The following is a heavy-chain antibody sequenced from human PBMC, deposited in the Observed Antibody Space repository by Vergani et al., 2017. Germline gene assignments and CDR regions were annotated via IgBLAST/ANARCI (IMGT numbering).Heavy chain of an antibody. J-gene: IGHJ4*02. Sequence: QVHLVESGGGVVQPGRSLTLSCVASGFSFRGHGMHWVRQAPGKGLEWVAMISYDGDRRNYGDFAKGRFTISRDSSKTVYLQMNSLRVADTAMYFCAKDLSYSTAWPHLESRGQGNLVTVSS. CDR2: ISYDGDRR. CDR3: AKDLSYSTAWPHLES. CDR1: GFSFRGHG. V-gene: IGHV3-30*18. D-gene: IGHD4-11*01.